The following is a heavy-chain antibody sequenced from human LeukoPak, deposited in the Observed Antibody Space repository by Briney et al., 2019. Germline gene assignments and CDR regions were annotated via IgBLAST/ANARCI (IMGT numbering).Heavy chain of an antibody. CDR1: GGTFSSYA. J-gene: IGHJ4*02. V-gene: IGHV1-69*06. Sequence: ASVKVSCKASGGTFSSYAISWVRQDTGQGLEWMGGIIPIFGTANYAQKFHGRVTITADKSTSTAYMELSSLRSEDTAVYYCAKVTYGSGTYGDFDYWGQGTLVTVSS. CDR3: AKVTYGSGTYGDFDY. CDR2: IIPIFGTA. D-gene: IGHD3-10*01.